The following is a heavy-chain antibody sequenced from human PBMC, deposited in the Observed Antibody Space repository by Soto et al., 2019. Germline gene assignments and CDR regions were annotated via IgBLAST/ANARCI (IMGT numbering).Heavy chain of an antibody. V-gene: IGHV4-39*01. D-gene: IGHD2-15*01. J-gene: IGHJ4*02. Sequence: QLQLQESGPGLVKPSEPLPSPGTAPGGPTTSIINTWAGSPNPQGKGLEWIGSIYYSGSTYYNPSLKSRVTISVDTSKNQFSLKLSSVTAADTAVYYCARHTPAISISDHWGQGTLVTVSS. CDR1: GGPTTSIINT. CDR3: ARHTPAISISDH. CDR2: IYYSGST.